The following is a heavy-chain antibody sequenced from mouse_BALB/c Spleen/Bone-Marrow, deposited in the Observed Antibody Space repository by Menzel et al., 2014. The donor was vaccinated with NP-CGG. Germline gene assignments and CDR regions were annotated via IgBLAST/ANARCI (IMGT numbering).Heavy chain of an antibody. CDR3: ARGGNYYAMDY. D-gene: IGHD2-1*01. Sequence: VKLMESGPGLVAPSQSLCITCTVSGFSLXGYGLNWVRQPPGKGLEWLGMIWGDGSTDYNSALKSRLSISKDNSKSQVFLKMNSLQTDDTARYYCARGGNYYAMDYWGQGTSVTVSS. V-gene: IGHV2-6-7*01. J-gene: IGHJ4*01. CDR1: GFSLXGYG. CDR2: IWGDGST.